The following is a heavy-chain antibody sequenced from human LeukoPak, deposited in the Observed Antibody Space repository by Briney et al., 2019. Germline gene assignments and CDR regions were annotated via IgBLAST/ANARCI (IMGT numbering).Heavy chain of an antibody. CDR1: GFTFSDYY. D-gene: IGHD6-13*01. J-gene: IGHJ4*02. CDR3: AREVGAAAGYFDY. CDR2: ISSSGSTI. V-gene: IGHV3-11*04. Sequence: GGSLRLSCAASGFTFSDYYMSWIRQAPGKGLEWVSYISSSGSTIYYADSVKGRFTISRDNSKNTLYLQMNSLRAEDTAVYYCAREVGAAAGYFDYWGQGTLVTVSS.